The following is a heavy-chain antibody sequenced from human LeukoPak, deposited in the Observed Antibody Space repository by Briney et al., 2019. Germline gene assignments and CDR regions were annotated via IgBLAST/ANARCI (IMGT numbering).Heavy chain of an antibody. CDR1: GFTFNYYA. Sequence: GGSLRLSCAASGFTFNYYAMTWVRQAPGKGLEWVSTISANGDTTYYADSVKGRFTVSRDSSENTLYMRMNSLRAEDTAVYYCATRGNSRGHFDNWGQGTLVTVSS. CDR3: ATRGNSRGHFDN. CDR2: ISANGDTT. J-gene: IGHJ4*02. D-gene: IGHD3-22*01. V-gene: IGHV3-23*01.